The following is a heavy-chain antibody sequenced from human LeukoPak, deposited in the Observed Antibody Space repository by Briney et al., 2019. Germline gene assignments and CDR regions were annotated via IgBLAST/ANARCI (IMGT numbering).Heavy chain of an antibody. J-gene: IGHJ4*02. CDR2: INSDGSST. V-gene: IGHV3-74*03. Sequence: GGSLRLSCAASGFIFSSYWMHWVRQAPGKGLVWVSRINSDGSSTTYADSVKGRFTISRDNAKNTLYLLMNSLRAEDTAVYYCARGKDGEGPDYWGQGTLVTVSS. D-gene: IGHD4-17*01. CDR1: GFIFSSYW. CDR3: ARGKDGEGPDY.